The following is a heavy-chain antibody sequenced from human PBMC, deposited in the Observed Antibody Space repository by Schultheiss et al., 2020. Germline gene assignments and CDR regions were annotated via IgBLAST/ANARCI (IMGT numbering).Heavy chain of an antibody. D-gene: IGHD1-14*01. V-gene: IGHV3-NL1*01. CDR1: GFTFSSHA. CDR2: IYSGGST. CDR3: ARDRIGEPTNWFDP. Sequence: GGSLRLSCAASGFTFSSHAMHWVRQAPGKGLEWVAVIYSGGSTYYADSVKGRFTISRDNSKNTLYLQMNSLRAEDTAVYYCARDRIGEPTNWFDPWGQGTLVTVAS. J-gene: IGHJ5*02.